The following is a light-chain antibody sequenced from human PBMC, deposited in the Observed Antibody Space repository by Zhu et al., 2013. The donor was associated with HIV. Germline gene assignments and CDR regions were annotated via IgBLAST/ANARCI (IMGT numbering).Light chain of an antibody. CDR3: CSYAGSGWV. V-gene: IGLV2-23*02. J-gene: IGLJ3*02. CDR2: EVN. Sequence: QSALTQPASVSGSPGQSVTISCTGTSSDVGGYDYVSWYQLHPGKAPKLMIYEVNKRPSGVSTRFSGSKSGNTASLTISGLQAEDEADYCCCSYAGSGWVFGGGTKLTVL. CDR1: SSDVGGYDY.